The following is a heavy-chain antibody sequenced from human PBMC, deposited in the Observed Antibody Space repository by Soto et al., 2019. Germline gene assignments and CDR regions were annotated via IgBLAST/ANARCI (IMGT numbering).Heavy chain of an antibody. D-gene: IGHD3-16*01. CDR3: ARSLRGTPYYFDT. Sequence: KPSETLSLTCAVSGGSISSGGYSWSWIRQPPGKGLEWIGYIYHSGSTYYNPSLKSRVTISVDRSKNQFSLKLSSVTAADTAVYYCARSLRGTPYYFDTWGLETLLNISS. CDR1: GGSISSGGYS. V-gene: IGHV4-30-2*01. CDR2: IYHSGST. J-gene: IGHJ4*02.